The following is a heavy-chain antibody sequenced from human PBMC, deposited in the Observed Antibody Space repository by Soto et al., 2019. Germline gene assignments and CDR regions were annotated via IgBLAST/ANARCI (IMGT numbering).Heavy chain of an antibody. CDR3: ARGNRFTIFGVVPDY. CDR1: GGSVSSGSYY. V-gene: IGHV4-61*01. J-gene: IGHJ4*02. D-gene: IGHD3-3*01. Sequence: PSETLSLTCTVSGGSVSSGSYYWSWIRQPPGKGLEWIGYIYYSGSTNYNPSLKSRVTISVDTSKNQFSLKLSAVTDADTAVYYCARGNRFTIFGVVPDYWGQGTLVTVSS. CDR2: IYYSGST.